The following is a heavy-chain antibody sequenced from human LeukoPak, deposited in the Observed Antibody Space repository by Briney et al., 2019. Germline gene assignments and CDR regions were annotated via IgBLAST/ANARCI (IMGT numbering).Heavy chain of an antibody. V-gene: IGHV4-59*01. Sequence: PSETLSLTCTVSGGSISSYYWSWIRQPPGKGLEWIGFIYYRGSTNYNPSLKSRVTISVDTSKNQFSLKLSSVTAADTAVYYCARETRLHSGSYSNDAFDIWGQGTMVTVSS. D-gene: IGHD1-26*01. CDR2: IYYRGST. CDR3: ARETRLHSGSYSNDAFDI. CDR1: GGSISSYY. J-gene: IGHJ3*02.